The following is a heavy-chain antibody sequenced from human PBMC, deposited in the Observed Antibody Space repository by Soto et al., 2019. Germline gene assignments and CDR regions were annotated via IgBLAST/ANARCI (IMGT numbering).Heavy chain of an antibody. CDR1: GFSFVNYA. CDR2: LSGSGTST. CDR3: AKATTNGGWFNPFDS. J-gene: IGHJ4*02. V-gene: IGHV3-23*01. Sequence: SLRLSCAASGFSFVNYAMNWVRQAPGKGLEWVSGLSGSGTSTHYADSVKGRFTISRDNSRDTLFLQMNSLTADDTAVYYCAKATTNGGWFNPFDSWGQGALVTVSS. D-gene: IGHD6-19*01.